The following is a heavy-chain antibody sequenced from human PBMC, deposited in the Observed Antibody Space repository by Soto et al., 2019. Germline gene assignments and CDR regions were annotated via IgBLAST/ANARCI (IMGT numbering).Heavy chain of an antibody. CDR3: ARMRGSSGMDV. CDR1: GGTFSSYT. J-gene: IGHJ6*02. Sequence: QVQLVQSGAEVKKPGSSVKVSCKASGGTFSSYTITWVRQAPGQGLEWMGRIVPILGIPNYAQKFQGRATXTXXKSTSTAYMELSSLRSEDTAVYYCARMRGSSGMDVWGQGTTVTVSS. V-gene: IGHV1-69*02. D-gene: IGHD1-1*01. CDR2: IVPILGIP.